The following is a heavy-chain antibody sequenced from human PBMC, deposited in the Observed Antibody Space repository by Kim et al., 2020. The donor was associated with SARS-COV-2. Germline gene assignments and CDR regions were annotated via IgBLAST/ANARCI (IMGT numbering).Heavy chain of an antibody. Sequence: YADSVKGRLTISRDSAKNSLYLQMNSLGAEDTALYCCTRSADPGIAAAGDYWGQGTLVTVSS. J-gene: IGHJ4*02. CDR3: TRSADPGIAAAGDY. D-gene: IGHD6-13*01. V-gene: IGHV3-20*03.